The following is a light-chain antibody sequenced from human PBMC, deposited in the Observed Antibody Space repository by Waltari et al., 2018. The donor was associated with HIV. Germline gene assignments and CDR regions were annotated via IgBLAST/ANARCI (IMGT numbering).Light chain of an antibody. J-gene: IGKJ1*01. Sequence: IVLTQSPGTLSLFPGERATLSCRASQSISSTYLAWYQQKPGQPPRLLIFDASTRATGIPDRFSASGSETDFTLTISRLEPEDFAVYYCQQYRSSPRTFSQGTKVEIK. V-gene: IGKV3-20*01. CDR2: DAS. CDR3: QQYRSSPRT. CDR1: QSISSTY.